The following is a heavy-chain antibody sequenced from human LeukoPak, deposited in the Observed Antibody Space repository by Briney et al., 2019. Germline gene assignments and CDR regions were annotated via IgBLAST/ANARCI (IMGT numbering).Heavy chain of an antibody. CDR3: ARRKAPYSTSLKVVFDI. Sequence: PGGSLRLSCAASGFTFSSYWMHWVRQAPGKGLVWVSRINSDGSSTSYADSVKGRFTISRDNAKNSLYLQMNSLRAEDTAVYYWARRKAPYSTSLKVVFDIWGQGTMVPFS. V-gene: IGHV3-74*01. J-gene: IGHJ3*02. CDR1: GFTFSSYW. CDR2: INSDGSST. D-gene: IGHD6-6*01.